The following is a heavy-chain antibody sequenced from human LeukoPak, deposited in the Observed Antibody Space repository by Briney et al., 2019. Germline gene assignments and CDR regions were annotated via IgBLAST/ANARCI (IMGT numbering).Heavy chain of an antibody. J-gene: IGHJ3*02. D-gene: IGHD3-10*01. Sequence: GGSLRLSCAASGFTFSSYGMHWVRQAPGKGLEWVAVISYDGSNKYYADSVKGRFTISRDNSKNTLYLQMNSLRAEDTAVYYCAKDSSLWFGELSGAIDIWGQGTMVTVSS. V-gene: IGHV3-30*18. CDR2: ISYDGSNK. CDR3: AKDSSLWFGELSGAIDI. CDR1: GFTFSSYG.